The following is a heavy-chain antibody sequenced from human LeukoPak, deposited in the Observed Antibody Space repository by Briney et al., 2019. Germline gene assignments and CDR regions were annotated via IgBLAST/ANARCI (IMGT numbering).Heavy chain of an antibody. D-gene: IGHD5-24*01. Sequence: PSETLSLTCIVSGGSISNNSYYWAWIRQPPGKGLEWIGNIYYSGGTYYNASLKSRLTISVDTSKNQFSLRLTSVTAADTAVYYCVRQSMGPRLFDYWGQGILVTVSS. V-gene: IGHV4-39*01. CDR2: IYYSGGT. CDR3: VRQSMGPRLFDY. J-gene: IGHJ4*02. CDR1: GGSISNNSYY.